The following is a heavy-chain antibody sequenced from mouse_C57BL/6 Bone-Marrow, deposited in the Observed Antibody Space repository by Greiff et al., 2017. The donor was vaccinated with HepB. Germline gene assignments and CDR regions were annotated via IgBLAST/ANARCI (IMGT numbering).Heavy chain of an antibody. Sequence: EVMLVESGGGLVQSGRSLRLSCATSGFTFSDFYMEWVRQAPGKGLEWIAASRNKANDYTTEYSASVKGRFIVSRDTSQSILYLQMNALRAEDTAIYYCARDANWAWFAYWGQGTLVTVSA. D-gene: IGHD4-1*01. CDR1: GFTFSDFY. J-gene: IGHJ3*01. CDR3: ARDANWAWFAY. V-gene: IGHV7-1*01. CDR2: SRNKANDYTT.